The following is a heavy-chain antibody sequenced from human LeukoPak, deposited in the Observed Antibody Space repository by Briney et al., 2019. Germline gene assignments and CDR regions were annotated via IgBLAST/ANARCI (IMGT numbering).Heavy chain of an antibody. J-gene: IGHJ4*02. CDR2: MNPNSGNT. D-gene: IGHD5-12*01. CDR3: ARGGGYSGYDSLTTGYYFDY. CDR1: GYTFTSYD. Sequence: ASVKVSCKAYGYTFTSYDINWVRQATGQGLQWMGWMNPNSGNTGYAQKFQGRVTMTRNTSISTAYMELSSLRSEDTAVYYCARGGGYSGYDSLTTGYYFDYWGQGTLVTVSS. V-gene: IGHV1-8*01.